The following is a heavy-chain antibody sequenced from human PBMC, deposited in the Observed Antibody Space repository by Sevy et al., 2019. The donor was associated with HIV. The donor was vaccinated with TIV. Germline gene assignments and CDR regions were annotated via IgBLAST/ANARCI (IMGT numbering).Heavy chain of an antibody. D-gene: IGHD6-19*01. Sequence: GGSLRLSCVASGFNLENFWMNWVRQAPGKGLEWVANIRQDGSEIYYLASVKGRFTISRDNARNLVYLQMNSLRVEDTALYYCVRAIQSDGSFWGQGALVTVSS. J-gene: IGHJ4*02. CDR3: VRAIQSDGSF. CDR1: GFNLENFW. CDR2: IRQDGSEI. V-gene: IGHV3-7*01.